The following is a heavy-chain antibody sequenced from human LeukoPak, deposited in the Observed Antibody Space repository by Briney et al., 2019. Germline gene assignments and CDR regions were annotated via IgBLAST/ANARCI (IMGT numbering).Heavy chain of an antibody. V-gene: IGHV3-74*01. Sequence: GGSLRLSCAASGFTFSTYWMHWVRQAPGKGLVWVSRISDGSSTSYADSVKGRFTISRDNAKNTLNLQMNSLRAEDTAVYYCARDLGQDYDTSDNWFDPWGQGTLVTVSS. CDR3: ARDLGQDYDTSDNWFDP. CDR2: ISDGSST. D-gene: IGHD3-22*01. CDR1: GFTFSTYW. J-gene: IGHJ5*02.